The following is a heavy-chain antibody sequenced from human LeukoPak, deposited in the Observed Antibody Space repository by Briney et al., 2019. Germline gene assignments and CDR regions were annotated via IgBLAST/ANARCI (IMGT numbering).Heavy chain of an antibody. V-gene: IGHV3-30*04. CDR3: ARGRYFDWLQPRGMDV. D-gene: IGHD3-9*01. CDR1: GFTFSSYA. Sequence: GGSLRLSCVASGFTFSSYAMHWVRQAPGKGLEWVAVISYDGSNKYYADSVKGRFTISRDNSKNTLYLQMNSLRAEDTAVYYCARGRYFDWLQPRGMDVWGQGTTVTVSS. J-gene: IGHJ6*02. CDR2: ISYDGSNK.